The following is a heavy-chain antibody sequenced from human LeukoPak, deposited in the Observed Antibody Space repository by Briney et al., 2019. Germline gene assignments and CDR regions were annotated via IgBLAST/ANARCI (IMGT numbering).Heavy chain of an antibody. J-gene: IGHJ5*02. CDR2: INPSGGST. V-gene: IGHV1-46*01. CDR3: ARALPHRRLMDTTMEQHWFDP. D-gene: IGHD5-18*01. Sequence: ASVKVSCKASGYTFTSYYMHWVRQAPGQGLEWMGIINPSGGSTRHAQKFQGRVTMTRDMSTSTVYMELSSLRSEDTAVYYCARALPHRRLMDTTMEQHWFDPWGQGTLVTVSS. CDR1: GYTFTSYY.